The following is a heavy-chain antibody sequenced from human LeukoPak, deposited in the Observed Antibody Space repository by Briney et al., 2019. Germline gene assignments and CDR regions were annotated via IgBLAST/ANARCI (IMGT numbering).Heavy chain of an antibody. CDR1: GFTFSSYA. D-gene: IGHD2-2*02. CDR3: ARAWGSGKYCSSTSCYRNYYYMDV. J-gene: IGHJ6*03. Sequence: PGGSLRLSCAASGFTFSSYAMHWVRQAPGKGLEWVAVISYDGSNKYYADSVKGRFTISRDNSKNTLYLQMNSLRAEDTAVYYCARAWGSGKYCSSTSCYRNYYYMDVWGKGTTVTVSS. V-gene: IGHV3-30-3*01. CDR2: ISYDGSNK.